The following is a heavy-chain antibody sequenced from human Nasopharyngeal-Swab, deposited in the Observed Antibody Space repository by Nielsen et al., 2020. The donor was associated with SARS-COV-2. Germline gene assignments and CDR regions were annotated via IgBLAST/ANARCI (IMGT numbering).Heavy chain of an antibody. V-gene: IGHV4-34*01. Sequence: SETLSLTCAVYGGSFSGYYWSWIRQPPEKGLGWIGEINHSGSTNYNPSLKSRVTISVDTSKNQFSLKLSSVTAADTAVYYCARRGYSGYDRGDGMDVWGQGTTVTVSS. CDR1: GGSFSGYY. CDR3: ARRGYSGYDRGDGMDV. D-gene: IGHD5-12*01. J-gene: IGHJ6*02. CDR2: INHSGST.